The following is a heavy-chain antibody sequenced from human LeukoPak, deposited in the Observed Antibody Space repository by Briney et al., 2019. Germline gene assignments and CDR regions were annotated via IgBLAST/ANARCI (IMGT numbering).Heavy chain of an antibody. Sequence: GGSLRLSCAASGFTFSSYGMHWVRQAPGKGLEWVAFIRYDGSNKYYADSVKGRFTISRDNSKNTLYLQMNSLRAEDTAVYYCAKGSLSIAAAMVQVYWGQGTLVTVSS. CDR2: IRYDGSNK. J-gene: IGHJ4*02. CDR1: GFTFSSYG. CDR3: AKGSLSIAAAMVQVY. D-gene: IGHD6-13*01. V-gene: IGHV3-30*02.